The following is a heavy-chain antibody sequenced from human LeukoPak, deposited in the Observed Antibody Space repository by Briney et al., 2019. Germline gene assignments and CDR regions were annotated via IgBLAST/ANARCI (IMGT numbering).Heavy chain of an antibody. D-gene: IGHD6-19*01. CDR2: IAPMFGTS. CDR1: GGTFSRHS. Sequence: SVKVSCKASGGTFSRHSISWVRQSPGQGLEWMGGIAPMFGTSNYAQKFQGRVTITADESTSTAYMELSSLRSEDTAVYYCARDQVIAVAGPDYWGQGTLVTVSS. V-gene: IGHV1-69*13. CDR3: ARDQVIAVAGPDY. J-gene: IGHJ4*02.